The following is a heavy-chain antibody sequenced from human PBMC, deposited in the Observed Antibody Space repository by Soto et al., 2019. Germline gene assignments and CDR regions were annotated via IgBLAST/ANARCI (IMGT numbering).Heavy chain of an antibody. CDR1: GDSVSRNTAA. V-gene: IGHV6-1*01. D-gene: IGHD2-15*01. J-gene: IGHJ3*01. CDR2: TYYRSTWNH. Sequence: SQTLSLTCVISGDSVSRNTAAWSWIRQSPSRGLEWLGRTYYRSTWNHDYAVSVKSRISINADTSKNQFSLRLTSLTPEDTALYYCVKVDCSLDTCDPRPGPFDFWGQGTLVIGSS. CDR3: VKVDCSLDTCDPRPGPFDF.